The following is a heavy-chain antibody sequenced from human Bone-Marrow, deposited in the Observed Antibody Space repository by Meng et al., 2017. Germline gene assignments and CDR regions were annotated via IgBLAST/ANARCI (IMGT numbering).Heavy chain of an antibody. Sequence: GESLKISCVASGFTFTDYHLTWVRQAPGQGLEWVANIDWDGGAPAYAASVEGRFTMSRDNSQNSFYLQMNNLRVEDTAVYYCARDPNHGDPGVRDNWAQGTLVTVSS. J-gene: IGHJ4*02. CDR2: IDWDGGAP. D-gene: IGHD4-17*01. V-gene: IGHV3-7*01. CDR3: ARDPNHGDPGVRDN. CDR1: GFTFTDYH.